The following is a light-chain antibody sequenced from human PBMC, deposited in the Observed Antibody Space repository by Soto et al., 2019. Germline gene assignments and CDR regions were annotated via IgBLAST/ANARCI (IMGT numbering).Light chain of an antibody. V-gene: IGKV1-9*01. CDR2: DTS. CDR3: QQLNSYPLT. Sequence: IQLTQSPSSLSASVGDRVTITCRASQGISSYLAWYQQKPGKAPKLLIYDTSTLPSGVPSRFSGSGSGTDFTLTISGLPPEDFATYFYQQLNSYPLTFGPGTKVDIK. CDR1: QGISSY. J-gene: IGKJ3*01.